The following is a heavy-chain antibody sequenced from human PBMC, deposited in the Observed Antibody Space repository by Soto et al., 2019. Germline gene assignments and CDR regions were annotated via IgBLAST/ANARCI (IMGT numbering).Heavy chain of an antibody. CDR2: IYYSGST. V-gene: IGHV4-30-4*01. D-gene: IGHD6-19*01. CDR1: GGSISSGDYY. CDR3: ARVVSSGWYGGWVDFDY. J-gene: IGHJ4*02. Sequence: PSETLSLTCTVSGGSISSGDYYWSWIRQPPRNGLEWIGYIYYSGSTYYNPSLKSRVTISVDTSKNQFSLKLRSVTAADTAVYYCARVVSSGWYGGWVDFDYWGQGTLVTVSS.